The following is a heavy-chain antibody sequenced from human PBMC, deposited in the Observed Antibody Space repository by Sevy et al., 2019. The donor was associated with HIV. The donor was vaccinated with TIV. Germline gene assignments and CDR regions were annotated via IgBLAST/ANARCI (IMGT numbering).Heavy chain of an antibody. CDR2: IWHDGSQK. J-gene: IGHJ4*02. D-gene: IGHD1-26*01. V-gene: IGHV3-33*01. CDR3: ARGRVGATTSYYFDY. CDR1: GFTFSSYA. Sequence: LSLTCAASGFTFSSYAMHWVRQAPGKGLEWVGFIWHDGSQKYYADSVRGRFTFSRDNSQNTLFLQVSSLRAEDTAVYYCARGRVGATTSYYFDYWGQGTLVTVSS.